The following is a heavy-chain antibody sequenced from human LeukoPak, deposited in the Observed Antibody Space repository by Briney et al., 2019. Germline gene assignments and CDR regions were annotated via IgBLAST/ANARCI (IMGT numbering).Heavy chain of an antibody. CDR2: ISNSSRYI. V-gene: IGHV3-21*01. CDR3: ARAPEYSGYEDYYYYGMDV. D-gene: IGHD5-12*01. J-gene: IGHJ6*02. Sequence: GGSLRLSCSASAFTFSSYSLNWVRQPPGKGLEWVSSISNSSRYIYYADSVKGRFTISRDNAKNSLYLQMNSLRAEDTAVYYCARAPEYSGYEDYYYYGMDVWGQGTTVTVSS. CDR1: AFTFSSYS.